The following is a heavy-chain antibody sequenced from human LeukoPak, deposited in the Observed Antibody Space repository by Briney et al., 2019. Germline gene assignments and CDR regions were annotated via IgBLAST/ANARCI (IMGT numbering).Heavy chain of an antibody. CDR3: AKKSGTSSSLDY. CDR1: GFSFPDSA. D-gene: IGHD6-6*01. V-gene: IGHV3-9*01. CDR2: ISWNSGTI. J-gene: IGHJ4*02. Sequence: GGSLRLSCAASGFSFPDSAMHWVRQAPGKGLEWVPVISWNSGTIVYADSVKGRFTISRDNAKNSLYLQMNSLRPDDTALYYCAKKSGTSSSLDYWGQGTLVTVS.